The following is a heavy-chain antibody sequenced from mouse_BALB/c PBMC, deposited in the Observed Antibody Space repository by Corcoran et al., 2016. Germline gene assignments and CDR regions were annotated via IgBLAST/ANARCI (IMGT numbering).Heavy chain of an antibody. CDR1: GYTFTDYE. V-gene: IGHV1-15*01. J-gene: IGHJ3*01. CDR3: TGLLRLRGWFAY. CDR2: IDPETGGT. D-gene: IGHD1-2*01. Sequence: QVQLQQSGAELVRPGASVTLSCKASGYTFTDYEMHWVKQTPGHGLEWIGAIDPETGGTAYNQKFKGKATLTADKSSSTAYRELRRLTAADAAVDYGTGLLRLRGWFAYWGQGTLVTVSA.